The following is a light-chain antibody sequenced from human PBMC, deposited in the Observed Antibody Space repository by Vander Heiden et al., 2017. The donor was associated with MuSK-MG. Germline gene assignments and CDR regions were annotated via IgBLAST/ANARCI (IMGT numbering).Light chain of an antibody. CDR3: RQDNSYPRT. V-gene: IGKV1-6*01. CDR2: GAS. J-gene: IGKJ4*01. Sequence: AVQTTQSPSSLSASVGDSVTLSCRASQGIRSDLGWYQQKPGKAPRLLIYGASTLQNGVPSRFSGSGSGTDFALTISSLQPEDSATYYCRQDNSYPRTFGRGTKVVIK. CDR1: QGIRSD.